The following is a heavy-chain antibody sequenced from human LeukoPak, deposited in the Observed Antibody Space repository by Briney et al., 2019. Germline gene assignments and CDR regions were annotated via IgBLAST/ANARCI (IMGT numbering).Heavy chain of an antibody. CDR3: TRAIKRQSTMIVVVIGEEVAFDI. Sequence: GRSLRLSCTASGFTFGDYAMSWVRQAPGKGLEWVGFIRSKAYGGTTEYAASVKGRFTISRDDSKSIAYLQMNSLKTEDTAVYYCTRAIKRQSTMIVVVIGEEVAFDIWGQGTMVTVSS. J-gene: IGHJ3*02. V-gene: IGHV3-49*04. CDR2: IRSKAYGGTT. D-gene: IGHD3-22*01. CDR1: GFTFGDYA.